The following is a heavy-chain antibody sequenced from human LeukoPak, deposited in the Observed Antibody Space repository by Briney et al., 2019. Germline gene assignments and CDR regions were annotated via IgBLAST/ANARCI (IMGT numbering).Heavy chain of an antibody. D-gene: IGHD1-26*01. CDR2: ISAYNGNT. CDR1: GGTFSSYA. Sequence: ASVKVSCKASGGTFSSYAISRVRQAPGQGLEWMGWISAYNGNTNYAQKLQGRVTMTTDTSTSTAYMELRSLRSDDTAVYYCARDSYRSGSYLDYWGQGTLVTVSS. V-gene: IGHV1-18*01. J-gene: IGHJ4*02. CDR3: ARDSYRSGSYLDY.